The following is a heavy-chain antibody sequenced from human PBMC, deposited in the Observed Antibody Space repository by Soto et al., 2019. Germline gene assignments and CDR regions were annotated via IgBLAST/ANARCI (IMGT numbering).Heavy chain of an antibody. D-gene: IGHD2-2*01. Sequence: GESLKISCKGSGYSFTSYWIAWVRQMPGKGLEWMGIIFPGDSHARYSPSFQGQVTISLDKSISTAYLQWSSLKASDTAMYYCARIRSAPAAMRTGWFDPWGQGTQVTVS. CDR3: ARIRSAPAAMRTGWFDP. CDR1: GYSFTSYW. J-gene: IGHJ5*02. V-gene: IGHV5-51*01. CDR2: IFPGDSHA.